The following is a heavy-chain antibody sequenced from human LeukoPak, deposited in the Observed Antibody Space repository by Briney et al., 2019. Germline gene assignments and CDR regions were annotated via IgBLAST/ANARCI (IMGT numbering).Heavy chain of an antibody. V-gene: IGHV4-4*02. D-gene: IGHD3-22*01. CDR2: IYQSGGT. J-gene: IGHJ4*02. Sequence: SGTLSLTCAVSGGSISSSNWWSWVRRPPGKGLEGIGEIYQSGGTNYNPSLKSRVTISVDKSKNQFSLKLSSVTAADTAVYYCARESGYYYDTRYFDYWGQGTLVTVSS. CDR1: GGSISSSNW. CDR3: ARESGYYYDTRYFDY.